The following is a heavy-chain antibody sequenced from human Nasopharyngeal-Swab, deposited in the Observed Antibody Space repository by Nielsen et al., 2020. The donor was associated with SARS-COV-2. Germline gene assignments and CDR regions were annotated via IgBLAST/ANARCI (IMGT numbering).Heavy chain of an antibody. CDR2: ISYDGSNK. D-gene: IGHD3-9*01. CDR3: AKDSQYYDILTGYPDY. V-gene: IGHV3-30*18. J-gene: IGHJ4*02. Sequence: VCLAARRGVWWVAVISYDGSNKYYADSVKGRFTISRDNSKNTLYLQMNSLRAEDTAVYYCAKDSQYYDILTGYPDYWGQGTLVTVSS.